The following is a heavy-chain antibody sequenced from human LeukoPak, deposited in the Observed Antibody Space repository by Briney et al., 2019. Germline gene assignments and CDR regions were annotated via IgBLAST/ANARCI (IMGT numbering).Heavy chain of an antibody. J-gene: IGHJ6*02. Sequence: ASVKVSCKASGYTFTSYGISWVRQAPGQGLEWTGWISAYNGNTNYAQKLQGRVTMTTDTSTSTAYMELRSLRSDDTAVYYCAREHLSPTLLWFGELLPGVYYYGMDVWGQGTTVTVSS. CDR1: GYTFTSYG. V-gene: IGHV1-18*01. D-gene: IGHD3-10*01. CDR2: ISAYNGNT. CDR3: AREHLSPTLLWFGELLPGVYYYGMDV.